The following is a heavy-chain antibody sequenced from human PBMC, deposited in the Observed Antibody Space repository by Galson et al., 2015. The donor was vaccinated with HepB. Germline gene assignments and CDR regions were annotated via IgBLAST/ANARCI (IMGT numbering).Heavy chain of an antibody. J-gene: IGHJ2*01. V-gene: IGHV5-51*01. CDR2: IYPGDSDT. CDR3: ASGVYNWNQGPSEYFDL. D-gene: IGHD1-20*01. Sequence: QSGAEVKKPGESLKISCKVSGYSFTNNWIGWVRQMPGKGLEWMGIIYPGDSDTRYSPSFQGQVTISADTSISTAYLQWSSLKASDTAMYYCASGVYNWNQGPSEYFDLWGRGTLVTVSS. CDR1: GYSFTNNW.